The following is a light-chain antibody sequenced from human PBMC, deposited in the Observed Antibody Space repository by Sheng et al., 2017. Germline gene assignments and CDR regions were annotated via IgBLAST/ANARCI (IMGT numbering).Light chain of an antibody. CDR3: QQYNNWPPYS. CDR2: GAS. CDR1: QAISSN. V-gene: IGKV3-15*01. Sequence: EIVMTQSPATLSVSPGERATLSCRASQAISSNLAWYQQRPGQPPSLLVYGASTRATGIPARFSGSGSETEFTLSISSLQSGDVAVYYCQQYNNWPPYSFGQGTKLEIK. J-gene: IGKJ2*03.